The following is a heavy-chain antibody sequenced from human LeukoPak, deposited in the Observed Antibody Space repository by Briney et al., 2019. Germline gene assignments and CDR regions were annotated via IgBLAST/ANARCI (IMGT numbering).Heavy chain of an antibody. D-gene: IGHD5-18*01. J-gene: IGHJ4*02. Sequence: GGSLRLSCAASGFTFSSYWMSWVRQAPGKGLEWLSSISGSGDSVFYADSVKGRFTISRDNSLNTLHLQMNSLRAEDTAFYYCGKGNTASRPGFVDWGQGTLVTVSS. CDR1: GFTFSSYW. CDR3: GKGNTASRPGFVD. CDR2: ISGSGDSV. V-gene: IGHV3-23*01.